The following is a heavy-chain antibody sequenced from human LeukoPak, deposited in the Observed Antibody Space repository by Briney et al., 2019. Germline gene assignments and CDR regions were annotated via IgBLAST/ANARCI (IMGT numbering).Heavy chain of an antibody. V-gene: IGHV3-30*19. CDR2: ISYDGSNK. J-gene: IGHJ3*02. D-gene: IGHD3-16*01. CDR3: ASSWGGQHAFDI. CDR1: GFTFSSYG. Sequence: PGGSLRLSCAASGFTFSSYGMHWVRQAPGKGLEWVAVISYDGSNKYYADSVKGRFTISRDNSKNTLYLQMNSLRAEDTAVYYCASSWGGQHAFDIWGQGTMVTVSS.